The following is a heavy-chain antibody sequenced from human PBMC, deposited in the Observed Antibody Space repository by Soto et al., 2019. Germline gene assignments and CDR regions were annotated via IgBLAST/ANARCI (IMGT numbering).Heavy chain of an antibody. J-gene: IGHJ4*02. D-gene: IGHD4-4*01. CDR1: GYTFTSYA. V-gene: IGHV1-3*01. Sequence: ASVKVSCKASGYTFTSYAMHWVRQAPGQRLEWMGWINAGNGNTKYSQKFQGRVTITRDTSASTAYMEQSSLRSEDTAEYYCASPAEMATVNDLDYWGQGTLVTVSS. CDR3: ASPAEMATVNDLDY. CDR2: INAGNGNT.